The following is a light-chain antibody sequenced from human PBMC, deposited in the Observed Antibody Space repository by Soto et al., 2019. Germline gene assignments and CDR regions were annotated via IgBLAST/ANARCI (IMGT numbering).Light chain of an antibody. CDR1: QSLNSN. Sequence: EIVMTQSPATLSVSPGERATLSCRASQSLNSNLAWYQQKPGQAPRLLIYDASTRATGVSARFSGSGSGTEFTLTISILQSEDFAVYYCQQYNNWPPITFGQGTRLEIK. CDR2: DAS. CDR3: QQYNNWPPIT. V-gene: IGKV3-15*01. J-gene: IGKJ5*01.